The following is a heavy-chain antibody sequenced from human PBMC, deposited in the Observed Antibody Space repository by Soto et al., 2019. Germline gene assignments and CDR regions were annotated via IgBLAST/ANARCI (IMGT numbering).Heavy chain of an antibody. D-gene: IGHD3-3*01. Sequence: SVKVSCKPSGGTFRSYAISWVRQAPGQGLEWMGGIIPIFGTANYAQKFQGRVTITADESTSTAYMKLSSLRSEDTAVYYCERGAPEWLTIDYWGQGTLVTVSS. CDR2: IIPIFGTA. CDR1: GGTFRSYA. CDR3: ERGAPEWLTIDY. V-gene: IGHV1-69*01. J-gene: IGHJ4*02.